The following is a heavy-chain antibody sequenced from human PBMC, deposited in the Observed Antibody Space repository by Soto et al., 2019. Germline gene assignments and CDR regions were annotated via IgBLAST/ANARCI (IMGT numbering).Heavy chain of an antibody. V-gene: IGHV1-58*01. Sequence: ASVKVSCKASGFTFTSSAVQWVRQARGQRLEWIGWIVVGSGNTNYAQKFQERVTITRDMSTSTAYMELSSLRSEDTAVYYCAAERIAAAGNYYYYGTDVWGQGTTVTVSS. J-gene: IGHJ6*02. CDR2: IVVGSGNT. D-gene: IGHD6-13*01. CDR3: AAERIAAAGNYYYYGTDV. CDR1: GFTFTSSA.